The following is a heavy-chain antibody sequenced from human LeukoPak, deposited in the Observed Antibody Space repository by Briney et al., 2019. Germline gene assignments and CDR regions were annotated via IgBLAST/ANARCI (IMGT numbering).Heavy chain of an antibody. Sequence: ASVKASCKASGYTFTGYYMHWVRQAPGQGLEWMGWINPSSGGTNYAQKFQGRVTMTRDTSISTAYMELSRLRSDDTAVYYCARGYSSSWYEYWGQGTLVTVSS. D-gene: IGHD6-13*01. CDR2: INPSSGGT. CDR3: ARGYSSSWYEY. J-gene: IGHJ4*02. V-gene: IGHV1-2*02. CDR1: GYTFTGYY.